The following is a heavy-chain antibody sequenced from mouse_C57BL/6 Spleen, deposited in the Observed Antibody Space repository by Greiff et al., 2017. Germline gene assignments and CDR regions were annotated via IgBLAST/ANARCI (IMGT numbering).Heavy chain of an antibody. CDR2: IYPGGGYT. CDR1: GYTFTNYW. Sequence: QVQLKQSGAELVRPGTSVKMSCKASGYTFTNYWIGWAKQRPGHGLEWIGDIYPGGGYTNYNEKFKGKATLTADKSSSTAYMQFSSLTSEDSAIYYCARGYGSSYEAMDYWGQGTSVTVSS. D-gene: IGHD1-1*01. V-gene: IGHV1-63*01. CDR3: ARGYGSSYEAMDY. J-gene: IGHJ4*01.